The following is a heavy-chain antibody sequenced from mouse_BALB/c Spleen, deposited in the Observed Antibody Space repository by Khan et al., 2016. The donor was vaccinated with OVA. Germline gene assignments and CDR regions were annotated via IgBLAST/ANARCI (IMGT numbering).Heavy chain of an antibody. V-gene: IGHV1S41*01. CDR1: GYTFTSYW. CDR2: IGPGSSNA. Sequence: DLVKPGASVKLSCKASGYTFTSYWINWIKQRPGQGLEWIGRIGPGSSNAYYNDMFKGKATLTVDTSSHTAYIQLSSLSSEDSAVYCCARENYYGRGCYAMDYWGQGASVTVSA. J-gene: IGHJ4*01. CDR3: ARENYYGRGCYAMDY. D-gene: IGHD1-1*01.